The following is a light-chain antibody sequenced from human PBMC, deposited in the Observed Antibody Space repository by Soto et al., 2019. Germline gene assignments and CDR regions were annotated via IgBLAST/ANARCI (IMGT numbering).Light chain of an antibody. V-gene: IGKV1-5*03. J-gene: IGKJ1*01. CDR3: QQYHIYSGP. Sequence: SHMALSPSTLSGSVGDRVTITCRASQKIDSWLAWDRQRPGKPPNLLIYKASTLASGVPSRFSGSGSGTEFTLTINSLQPDDFATYYCQQYHIYSGPFGHGTKVDIK. CDR2: KAS. CDR1: QKIDSW.